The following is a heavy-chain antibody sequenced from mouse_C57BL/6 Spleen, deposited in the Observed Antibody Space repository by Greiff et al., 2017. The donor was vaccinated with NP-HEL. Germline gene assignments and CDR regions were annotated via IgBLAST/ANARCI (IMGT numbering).Heavy chain of an antibody. CDR2: IYPRSGNT. D-gene: IGHD1-1*01. V-gene: IGHV1-81*01. CDR1: GYTFTSYG. Sequence: VQLQQSGAELARPGASVKLSCKASGYTFTSYGISWVKQRTGQGLEWIGEIYPRSGNTYYNEKFKGKATLTADKSSSTAYMELRSLTSEDSAVYFCARSDYGSREGFAYWGQGTLVTVSA. CDR3: ARSDYGSREGFAY. J-gene: IGHJ3*01.